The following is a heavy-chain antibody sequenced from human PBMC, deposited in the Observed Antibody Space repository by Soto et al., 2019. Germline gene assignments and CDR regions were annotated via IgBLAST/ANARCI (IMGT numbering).Heavy chain of an antibody. CDR3: AAQPFYYYGSGSYDWFDP. Sequence: QMQLVQSGPEVKKPGTSVKVSCKASGFTFTSSAMQWVRQARGQRLEWIGWIVVGSGNTNYAQKFQERVTIARDMSTSTAYMELSSLRSEDTAVYYCAAQPFYYYGSGSYDWFDPWGQGTLVTVSS. CDR1: GFTFTSSA. D-gene: IGHD3-10*01. J-gene: IGHJ5*02. CDR2: IVVGSGNT. V-gene: IGHV1-58*02.